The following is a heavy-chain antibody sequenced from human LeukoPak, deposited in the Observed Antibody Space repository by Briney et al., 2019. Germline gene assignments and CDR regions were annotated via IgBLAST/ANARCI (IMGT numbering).Heavy chain of an antibody. Sequence: GGSLRLSCAASGFTFSSYEMNWVRQAPGKGLEWLSYINHSGVIIYYADSVKGRFTISRDNAKNSLYLQMDSLRAEDTAVYYCARLSRTPGTSIPLFEDWGQGTLVTVSS. D-gene: IGHD1-1*01. CDR1: GFTFSSYE. V-gene: IGHV3-48*03. J-gene: IGHJ4*02. CDR2: INHSGVII. CDR3: ARLSRTPGTSIPLFED.